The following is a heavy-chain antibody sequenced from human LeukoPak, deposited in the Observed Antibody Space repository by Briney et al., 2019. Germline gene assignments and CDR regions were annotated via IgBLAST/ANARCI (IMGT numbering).Heavy chain of an antibody. CDR1: GVSISSYY. CDR2: IYYSGST. CDR3: ARAPRTVTPDAFDI. Sequence: SETLSLTCTVSGVSISSYYWSWIRQPPGKGLEWIGYIYYSGSTNYNPSLKSRVTISVDTSKNQFSLKLSSVTAADTAVYYCARAPRTVTPDAFDIWGQGTMVTVSS. D-gene: IGHD1-14*01. V-gene: IGHV4-59*01. J-gene: IGHJ3*02.